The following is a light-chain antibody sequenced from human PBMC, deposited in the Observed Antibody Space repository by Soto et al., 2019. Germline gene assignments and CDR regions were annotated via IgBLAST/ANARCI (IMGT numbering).Light chain of an antibody. CDR3: SSYSRSFGG. CDR2: DVS. J-gene: IGLJ2*01. Sequence: QSALTQPASVAGSPGQSITISCTGTSSDVGGYNYVSWFQHHPGKAPRVVIYDVSNRPSGVSNRFSGSKSGNTASLTISGLQAEDEADYYCSSYSRSFGGFGGGTKRTGL. CDR1: SSDVGGYNY. V-gene: IGLV2-14*03.